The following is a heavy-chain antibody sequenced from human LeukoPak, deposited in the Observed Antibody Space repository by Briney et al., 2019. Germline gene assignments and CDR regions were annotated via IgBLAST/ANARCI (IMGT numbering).Heavy chain of an antibody. CDR2: IYHSGST. J-gene: IGHJ5*02. Sequence: SETLSLTCTVSGYSISSGYYWGWIRQPPGKGLEWIGSIYHSGSTYYNPSLKSRVTISVDTSKNQFSLKLSSVTAADTAVYYCARVPYGVLNWFDPWGQGTLVTVSS. D-gene: IGHD4-17*01. V-gene: IGHV4-38-2*02. CDR3: ARVPYGVLNWFDP. CDR1: GYSISSGYY.